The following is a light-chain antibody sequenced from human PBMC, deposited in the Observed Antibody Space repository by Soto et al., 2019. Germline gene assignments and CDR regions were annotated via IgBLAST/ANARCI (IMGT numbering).Light chain of an antibody. CDR2: TTS. CDR1: QSISPW. Sequence: DIQMTQSPSTLSASVGDRVTITCRASQSISPWLSWYQQRPGNAPKVFMYTTSTLQAGVPSRFSGSGYGTEFNLTISSLQPDDFATYYCQQYKTYPRTFGQGTKVEI. V-gene: IGKV1-5*03. J-gene: IGKJ1*01. CDR3: QQYKTYPRT.